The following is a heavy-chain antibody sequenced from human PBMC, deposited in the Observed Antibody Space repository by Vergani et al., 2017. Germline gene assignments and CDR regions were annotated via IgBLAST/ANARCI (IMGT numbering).Heavy chain of an antibody. V-gene: IGHV3-74*01. CDR1: GFTFSSYW. D-gene: IGHD1-26*01. J-gene: IGHJ6*02. CDR2: INSDGSST. CDR3: AKDMAFHRLGGYDYGMDV. Sequence: EVQLVESGGGLVQPGGSLRLSCAASGFTFSSYWMHWVRQAPGKGLGWVSRINSDGSSTSYADSVKGRFNISRDNAKNTLYLQMNSLRAEDTAVYYCAKDMAFHRLGGYDYGMDVWGQGTTGTVSS.